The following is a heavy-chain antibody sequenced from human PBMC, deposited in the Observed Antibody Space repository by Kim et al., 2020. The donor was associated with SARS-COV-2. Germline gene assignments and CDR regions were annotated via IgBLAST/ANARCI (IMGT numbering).Heavy chain of an antibody. CDR1: GFTFSSYG. CDR2: IWYDGSNK. V-gene: IGHV3-33*01. D-gene: IGHD3-10*01. J-gene: IGHJ4*02. Sequence: GGSLRLSCAASGFTFSSYGMHWVRQAPGKGLEWVAVIWYDGSNKYYADSVKGRFTISRDNSKNTLYLQMNSLRAEDTAVYYCARAPERLWGMVRGVIIADYWGQGTLVTVSS. CDR3: ARAPERLWGMVRGVIIADY.